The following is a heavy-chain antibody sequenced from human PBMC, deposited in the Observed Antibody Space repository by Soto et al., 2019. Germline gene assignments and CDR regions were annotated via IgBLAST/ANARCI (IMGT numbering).Heavy chain of an antibody. CDR3: AREDDGGDRDYYGLDV. V-gene: IGHV4-30-4*08. Sequence: PSETLSLTCTVSGGSISSDNYHWTWIRQYQGKGLEWIGYIYYSGSIFYNPSFKSRVTISVDTSKNQFSLQLSSVTAADTVVFFCAREDDGGDRDYYGLDVWGQGTTVTVSS. D-gene: IGHD2-21*02. J-gene: IGHJ6*02. CDR2: IYYSGSI. CDR1: GGSISSDNYH.